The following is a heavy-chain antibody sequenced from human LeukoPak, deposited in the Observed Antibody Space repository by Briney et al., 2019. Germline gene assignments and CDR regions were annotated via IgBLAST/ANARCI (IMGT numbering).Heavy chain of an antibody. CDR1: GYTFIAYF. D-gene: IGHD3-9*01. J-gene: IGHJ4*02. CDR3: ARGAESLVTHDY. Sequence: ASVKVSCKTSGYTFIAYFIQWVRQAPGQGLEWMGIINPSGGSTSYAQKFQGRVTMTRDTSTSTVYMELSSLRSEDTAVYYCARGAESLVTHDYWGQGTLVTVSS. CDR2: INPSGGST. V-gene: IGHV1-46*01.